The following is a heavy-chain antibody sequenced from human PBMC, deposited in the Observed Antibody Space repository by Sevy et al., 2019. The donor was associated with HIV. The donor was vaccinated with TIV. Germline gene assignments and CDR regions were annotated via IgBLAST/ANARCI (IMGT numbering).Heavy chain of an antibody. Sequence: GGSLRLSCAASGFTFSSYSMNWVRQAPGKGLEWVSYISSSSTIYYADSVKGRFTISRDNAKNSLYLQMNSLRDEDTAVYYCARDHWVRVAVAGRNYYGMDVWGQGTTVTVSS. D-gene: IGHD6-19*01. CDR3: ARDHWVRVAVAGRNYYGMDV. CDR1: GFTFSSYS. CDR2: ISSSSTI. J-gene: IGHJ6*02. V-gene: IGHV3-48*02.